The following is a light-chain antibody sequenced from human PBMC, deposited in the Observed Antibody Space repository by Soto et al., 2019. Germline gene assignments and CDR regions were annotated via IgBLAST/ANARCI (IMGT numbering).Light chain of an antibody. Sequence: EIAMTQSPATLSVSPGERATLSCRASQSISTELAWYQQIPGQPPRLLIYSASTRATGVPARFTGSGSGSEFTLTISGLQSEDFAINYCQPGHNWPLTFGQGTRLEI. CDR2: SAS. V-gene: IGKV3-15*01. J-gene: IGKJ2*01. CDR1: QSISTE. CDR3: QPGHNWPLT.